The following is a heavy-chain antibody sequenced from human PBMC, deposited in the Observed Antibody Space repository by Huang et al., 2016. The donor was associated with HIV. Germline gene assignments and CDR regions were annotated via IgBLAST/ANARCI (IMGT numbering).Heavy chain of an antibody. Sequence: QVQLQQWGAGLLKPSETLSLTCAVYGGSFSGYYWSWIRQSPGKGLEGIGEINHSGSTNYNPYRKSRLTISVDTSKNQFSLKLSSVTAADTAVYYCARERMMSWLDDHDAFDIWGQGTMVTVSS. J-gene: IGHJ3*02. CDR3: ARERMMSWLDDHDAFDI. D-gene: IGHD1-1*01. CDR1: GGSFSGYY. V-gene: IGHV4-34*01. CDR2: INHSGST.